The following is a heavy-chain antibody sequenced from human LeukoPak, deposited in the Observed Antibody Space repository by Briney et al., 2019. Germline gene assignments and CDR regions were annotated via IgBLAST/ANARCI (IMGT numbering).Heavy chain of an antibody. CDR1: GFTFSSYW. CDR3: ARDRIVATPDAFDI. V-gene: IGHV3-7*01. CDR2: IKQDGSEK. Sequence: PGGSLRLSCAASGFTFSSYWMSWVRQAPGKGLEWVANIKQDGSEKYYVDSVKGRFTISRDNAKNSLYLQMNSLRAEDTAVHYCARDRIVATPDAFDIWGQGTMVTVSS. D-gene: IGHD5-12*01. J-gene: IGHJ3*02.